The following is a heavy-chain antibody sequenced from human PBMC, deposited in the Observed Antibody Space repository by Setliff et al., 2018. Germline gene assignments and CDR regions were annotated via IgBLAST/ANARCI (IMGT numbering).Heavy chain of an antibody. CDR1: GFTFRGFA. CDR2: IRHDESDI. D-gene: IGHD2-21*02. CDR3: VRDSSADYYDNDYFKY. J-gene: IGHJ1*01. Sequence: GGSLRLSCAASGFTFRGFAMHWVRQAPGKGLEWVAFIRHDESDIYYTNSVKGRFTVSRDNSKNTLYLQMNILRPEDTALYYCVRDSSADYYDNDYFKYWGQGALVTDSS. V-gene: IGHV3-30*02.